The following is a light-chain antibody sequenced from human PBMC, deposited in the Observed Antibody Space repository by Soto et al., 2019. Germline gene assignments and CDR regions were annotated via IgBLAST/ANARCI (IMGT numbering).Light chain of an antibody. CDR3: QQGHNGPLT. CDR1: QSISSE. CDR2: GAS. Sequence: EIVMTQSPATLSVSPGESATLSCRASQSISSELAWYQQKPGQPPRLLIYGASTRATGVPARFTGSGSGSDFTLTISGLQSEDCAVYYCQQGHNGPLTFGQGTRLEI. V-gene: IGKV3-15*01. J-gene: IGKJ2*01.